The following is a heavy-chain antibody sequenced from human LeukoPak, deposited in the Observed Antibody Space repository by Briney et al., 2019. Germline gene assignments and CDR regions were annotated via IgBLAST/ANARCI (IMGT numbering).Heavy chain of an antibody. D-gene: IGHD3-10*01. CDR3: ARLTMVRGVIRYFDY. CDR1: GFTFSSYR. J-gene: IGHJ4*02. Sequence: PGGSLRLSCAASGFTFSSYRMNWVRQAPGKGLEWVSSISSSSSYIYYADSVKGRFTISRDNAKNSLYLQMNSLRAEDTAVYYCARLTMVRGVIRYFDYWGQGTLVTVSS. V-gene: IGHV3-21*01. CDR2: ISSSSSYI.